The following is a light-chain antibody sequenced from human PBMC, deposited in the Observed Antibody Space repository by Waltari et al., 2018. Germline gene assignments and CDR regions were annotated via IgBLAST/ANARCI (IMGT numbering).Light chain of an antibody. CDR2: WAS. V-gene: IGKV4-1*01. Sequence: DIVMTQSPDSLSLSLGDRATINCKSSQTILYNSNTKNYLSWYQQKPGQPPKRLIYWASAREAGVPDRFSGSGSGTDFTLAISSRQAEDVAVYYCQQYYSGLTFGGGTRVEIK. J-gene: IGKJ4*01. CDR1: QTILYNSNTKNY. CDR3: QQYYSGLT.